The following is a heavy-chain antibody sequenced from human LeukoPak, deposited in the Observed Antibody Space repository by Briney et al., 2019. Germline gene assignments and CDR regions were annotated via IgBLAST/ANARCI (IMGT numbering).Heavy chain of an antibody. CDR1: GYSISSGYY. CDR3: ARSEYSSGWSFDY. D-gene: IGHD6-19*01. J-gene: IGHJ4*02. CDR2: MYHSGSA. Sequence: SETLSLTCAVSGYSISSGYYWGWIRQPPGKGLEWIGYMYHSGSAYYNPSLRSRVTISLDTSQNQFSLKLSSLTAADTAVCYCARSEYSSGWSFDYWGQGTLVTVSS. V-gene: IGHV4-38-2*01.